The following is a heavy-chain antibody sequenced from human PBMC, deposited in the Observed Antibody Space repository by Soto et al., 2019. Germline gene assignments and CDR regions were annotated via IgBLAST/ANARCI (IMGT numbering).Heavy chain of an antibody. J-gene: IGHJ3*01. CDR3: ARRYSTLRYTWAFDL. V-gene: IGHV2-5*02. Sequence: ITLKESGPALVTPTQTLTLTCTFSGFSLDTYGMGLAWIRQSPRKALGWVALIYWDDNKRYSPSLKSRLTIAMDTPENLVVLPMPKVAPEDPGTYFCARRYSTLRYTWAFDLWAQVTMVTVS. CDR1: GFSLDTYGMG. CDR2: IYWDDNK. D-gene: IGHD2-2*01.